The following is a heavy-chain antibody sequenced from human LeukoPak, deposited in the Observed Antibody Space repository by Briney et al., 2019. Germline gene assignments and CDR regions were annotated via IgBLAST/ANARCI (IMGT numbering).Heavy chain of an antibody. CDR2: ISNSGTTI. CDR1: GFTFSDYY. CDR3: ARVGRGRAAAGFGAFDI. J-gene: IGHJ3*02. D-gene: IGHD6-13*01. Sequence: GGSLRPSCAASGFTFSDYYMSWIRQAPGKGLEWISYISNSGTTINYADSVRGRFTISRDNAKNSVYLQVNSLRTEDTAMYFCARVGRGRAAAGFGAFDIWGQGTRVTVSS. V-gene: IGHV3-11*01.